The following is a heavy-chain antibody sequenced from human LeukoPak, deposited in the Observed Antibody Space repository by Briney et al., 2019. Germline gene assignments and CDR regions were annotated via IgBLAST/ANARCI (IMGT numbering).Heavy chain of an antibody. CDR3: ARDGIAENYYYYYMDV. J-gene: IGHJ6*03. CDR1: GFTFSSYW. CDR2: INSDGSST. V-gene: IGHV3-74*01. Sequence: GGSLRLSCAASGFTFSSYWMHWVRQAPGKGLVWVSRINSDGSSTSYADSVKGRFTISRDNSKNTLYLQMNSLRAEDTAVYYCARDGIAENYYYYYMDVWGKGTTVTVSS. D-gene: IGHD6-13*01.